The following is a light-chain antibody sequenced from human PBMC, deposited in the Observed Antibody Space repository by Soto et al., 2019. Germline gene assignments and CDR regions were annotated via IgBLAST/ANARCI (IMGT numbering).Light chain of an antibody. CDR1: QTIKSF. V-gene: IGKV1-39*01. Sequence: DIQMTQSPSSLSASVGCRVNIICRARQTIKSFLNWYQQKPGKDPKLLIYAASTLQRGGPSRFSGNASGTEFALTLSRLQPEDFAIYYRQPSYRPPTFGHGTRVETK. J-gene: IGKJ5*01. CDR3: QPSYRPPT. CDR2: AAS.